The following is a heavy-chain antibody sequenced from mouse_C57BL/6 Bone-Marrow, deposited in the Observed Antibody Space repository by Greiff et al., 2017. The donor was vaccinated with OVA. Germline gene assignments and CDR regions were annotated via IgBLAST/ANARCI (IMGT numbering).Heavy chain of an antibody. V-gene: IGHV7-3*01. CDR3: ARDSWYFDV. J-gene: IGHJ1*03. CDR2: IRNKANGYTT. Sequence: EVKLVESGGGLVQPGGSLSLSCAASGFTFTDYYMRWVRQPPGKALEWLGFIRNKANGYTTEYSASVKGRFTISRDNSQSILYLQMNALRAEDSATYYCARDSWYFDVWGTGTTVTVSS. CDR1: GFTFTDYY.